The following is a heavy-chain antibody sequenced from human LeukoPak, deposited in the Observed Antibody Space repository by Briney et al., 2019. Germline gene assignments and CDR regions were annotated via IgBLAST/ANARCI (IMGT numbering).Heavy chain of an antibody. Sequence: PSETLSLTYVVSGGSVSSYYWSWIRQSAGKGLEWIGRIFTSGNTNYNPSLKSRVTMSVDTSKNQLSLKLSSVTAADTAVYYCARDGNWNIPRFDPWGQGTLVTVSS. CDR2: IFTSGNT. V-gene: IGHV4-4*07. CDR1: GGSVSSYY. CDR3: ARDGNWNIPRFDP. J-gene: IGHJ5*02. D-gene: IGHD1/OR15-1a*01.